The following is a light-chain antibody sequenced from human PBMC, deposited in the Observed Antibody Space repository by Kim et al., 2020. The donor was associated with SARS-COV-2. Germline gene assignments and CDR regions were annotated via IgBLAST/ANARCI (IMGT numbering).Light chain of an antibody. V-gene: IGLV3-19*01. CDR3: SSRDSSTNHYV. CDR2: GKN. CDR1: SLRSNY. Sequence: SSELTQDPAVSVALGQTVRITCQGDSLRSNYATWYQQKPGQAPVVVMYGKNDRPSGIPDRFSGSSSGYTASLTITGAQAEDEADYYCSSRDSSTNHYVFGTGTKVTVL. J-gene: IGLJ1*01.